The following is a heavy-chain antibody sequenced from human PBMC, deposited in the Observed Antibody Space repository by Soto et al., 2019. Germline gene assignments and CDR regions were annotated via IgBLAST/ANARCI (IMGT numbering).Heavy chain of an antibody. CDR1: GFTFSGSA. D-gene: IGHD6-6*01. CDR3: TRHPHQYSSSAYYYYGMDV. V-gene: IGHV3-73*01. J-gene: IGHJ6*02. Sequence: VGSLRLSCAASGFTFSGSAMHWVRQASGKGLEWVGRIRSKANSYATAYAASVKGRFTISRDDSKNTAYLQMNSLKTEDTAVYYCTRHPHQYSSSAYYYYGMDVWGQGTTVTVSS. CDR2: IRSKANSYAT.